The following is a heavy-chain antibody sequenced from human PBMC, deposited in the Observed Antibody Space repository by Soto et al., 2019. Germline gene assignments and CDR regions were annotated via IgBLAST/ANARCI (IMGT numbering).Heavy chain of an antibody. CDR1: GGTFSSYA. D-gene: IGHD4-17*01. V-gene: IGHV1-69*13. CDR2: IIPIFGTA. J-gene: IGHJ4*02. Sequence: SVKVSCKASGGTFSSYAISWVRPAPGQGLEWMGGIIPIFGTANYAQKFQGRVTITADESTSTAYMELSSLRSEDTAVYYCAREEYGDYAGYYFDYWGQGTLVTVSS. CDR3: AREEYGDYAGYYFDY.